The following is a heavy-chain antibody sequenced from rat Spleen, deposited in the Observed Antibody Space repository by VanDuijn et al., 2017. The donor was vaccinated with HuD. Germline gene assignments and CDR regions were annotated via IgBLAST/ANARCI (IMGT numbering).Heavy chain of an antibody. J-gene: IGHJ2*01. D-gene: IGHD4-3*01. V-gene: IGHV5-29*01. CDR2: ISYYGSST. Sequence: EVQLVESGGGLVQPGRSLKLSCAASGFTFSNYGMAWVRQAPTKGLEWVATISYYGSSTYYRDSVKGRFTISRDNAKSTLYLQMDSLRAEDTATYDWSVAGYGYWGQGVRVTVSS. CDR3: SVAGYGY. CDR1: GFTFSNYG.